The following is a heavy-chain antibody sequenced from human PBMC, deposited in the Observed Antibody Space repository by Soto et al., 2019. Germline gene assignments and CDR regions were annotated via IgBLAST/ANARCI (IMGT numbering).Heavy chain of an antibody. CDR1: GYTLTELS. Sequence: ASVKVSCKASGYTLTELSMHWVRQAPGKGLEWMGGFDPEDGETNYAQKFQGRVTMTADTSTDKAYMELSSLRPEDTAVNYCATAGKHDSSSGYFHHWGQGTLVTVSS. CDR2: FDPEDGET. D-gene: IGHD6-6*01. J-gene: IGHJ1*01. CDR3: ATAGKHDSSSGYFHH. V-gene: IGHV1-24*01.